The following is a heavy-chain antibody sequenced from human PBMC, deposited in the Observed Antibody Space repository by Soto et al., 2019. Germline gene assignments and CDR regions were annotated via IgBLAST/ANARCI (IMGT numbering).Heavy chain of an antibody. V-gene: IGHV3-21*01. Sequence: EVQLVESGGGLVKPGGSLRLSCAASGVTFSSYSMNWVRQAPGKGLEWVSSISSSSNYIYYADSLKGRFTISRDNAKNSLSLQMTSLRAEDTAVYYCAKDGVDGSGWYRPLDYWGQGTLGTVSS. CDR2: ISSSSNYI. CDR3: AKDGVDGSGWYRPLDY. CDR1: GVTFSSYS. J-gene: IGHJ4*02. D-gene: IGHD6-19*01.